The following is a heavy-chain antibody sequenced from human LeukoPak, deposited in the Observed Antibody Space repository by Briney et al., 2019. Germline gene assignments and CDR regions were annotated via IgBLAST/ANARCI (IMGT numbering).Heavy chain of an antibody. D-gene: IGHD3-22*01. CDR2: IYSGGST. Sequence: PGGSLRLSCAASGFTVSSNYMSWVRQAPGKGLEWVSVIYSGGSTYYADSVKGRFTISRHNSKNTLYLQMNSLRAEDTAVYYCARGAPYYDCSGYYWPDYWRQGTLATVSP. J-gene: IGHJ4*02. CDR1: GFTVSSNY. V-gene: IGHV3-53*04. CDR3: ARGAPYYDCSGYYWPDY.